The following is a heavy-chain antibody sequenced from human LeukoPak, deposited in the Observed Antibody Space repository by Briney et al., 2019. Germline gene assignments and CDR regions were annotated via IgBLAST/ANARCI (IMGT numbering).Heavy chain of an antibody. J-gene: IGHJ5*02. Sequence: ASVKVSCKASGYTFTSYDIHWVRQATGQGLEWMGWMSPNSGNTGYAQKFQGRVTMTRNTSISTAYMELSSLRSEDTAVYYCVIDSSSWYNYFDPWGQGTLVTVSS. CDR2: MSPNSGNT. V-gene: IGHV1-8*01. CDR1: GYTFTSYD. CDR3: VIDSSSWYNYFDP. D-gene: IGHD6-13*01.